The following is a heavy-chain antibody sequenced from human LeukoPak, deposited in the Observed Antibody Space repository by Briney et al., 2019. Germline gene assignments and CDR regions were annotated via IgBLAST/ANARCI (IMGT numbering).Heavy chain of an antibody. CDR2: IIHSGST. J-gene: IGHJ5*02. V-gene: IGHV4-34*01. CDR1: GGSFSGYY. Sequence: PSETLSLTCAVNGGSFSGYYWTWIRQPPGKGLEWIGEIIHSGSTNYNPSLKSRVIISLDTSNNHFSLKLRSVTAADTAIYYCARGGKTIATAGTFGSWGQGTLVTVSS. CDR3: ARGGKTIATAGTFGS. D-gene: IGHD6-13*01.